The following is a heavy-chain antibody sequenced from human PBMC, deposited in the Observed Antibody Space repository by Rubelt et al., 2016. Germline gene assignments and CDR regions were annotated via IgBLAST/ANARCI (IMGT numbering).Heavy chain of an antibody. D-gene: IGHD4-17*01. CDR3: AGNDDCDYDDAFDI. CDR1: GYSISSGHY. CDR2: IYYSGSA. Sequence: QVQLQESGPGLVKSSETLSLTCTVSGYSISSGHYWGWIRQPPGKGLGWIGSIYYSGSANYNPSLKSRVTISVATSKNQFSRRLGSGTAAAKAAYYWAGNDDCDYDDAFDIWGQGTMVTVS. V-gene: IGHV4-38-2*02. J-gene: IGHJ3*02.